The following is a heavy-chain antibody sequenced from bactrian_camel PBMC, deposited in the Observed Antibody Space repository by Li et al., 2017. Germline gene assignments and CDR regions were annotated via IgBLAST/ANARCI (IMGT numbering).Heavy chain of an antibody. Sequence: HVQLVESGGGLVQPGGSLSLSCVASEFSFSYYYMSWVRQAPGKGLEWVSSIEHDGSHTTAYVNSVKGRFTISRDNAKNTLYLQMNSLKTEDTGVYYCATGRLSPVVAGTFVEYEYWGQGTQVTVS. CDR2: IEHDGSHTT. V-gene: IGHV3-2*01. CDR3: ATGRLSPVVAGTFVEYEY. J-gene: IGHJ4*01. D-gene: IGHD6*01. CDR1: EFSFSYYY.